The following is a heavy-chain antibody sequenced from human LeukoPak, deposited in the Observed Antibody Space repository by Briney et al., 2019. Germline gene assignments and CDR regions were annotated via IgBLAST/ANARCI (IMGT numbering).Heavy chain of an antibody. CDR2: INHSGST. CDR1: GGSFSGYY. D-gene: IGHD5-18*01. Sequence: TSETLSLTCAVYGGSFSGYYWSWIRQPPGKGLEWIGEINHSGSTNYNPSLKSRVTISVDTSKNQFSLKLSSVTAADTAVYYCARGTAMVTFGTWGQGTPVIVSS. J-gene: IGHJ5*02. V-gene: IGHV4-34*01. CDR3: ARGTAMVTFGT.